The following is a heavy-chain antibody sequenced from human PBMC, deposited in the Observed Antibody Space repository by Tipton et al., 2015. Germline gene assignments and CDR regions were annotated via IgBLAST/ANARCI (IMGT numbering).Heavy chain of an antibody. V-gene: IGHV4-59*11. D-gene: IGHD5-18*01. J-gene: IGHJ4*01. CDR3: ARDPRDGYGHFDS. CDR2: IYYSGST. CDR1: GDATSSHY. Sequence: TLSLTCNVSGDATSSHYWSWIRQPPGKGLEWIGNIYYSGSTKYNSSLKSRVTTSVDTSKNQFSLRLSSVTAADTAVYYCARDPRDGYGHFDSWGQGILVTVSS.